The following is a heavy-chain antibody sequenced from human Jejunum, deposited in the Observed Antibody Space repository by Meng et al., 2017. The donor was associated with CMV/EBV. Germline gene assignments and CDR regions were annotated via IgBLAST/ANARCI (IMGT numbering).Heavy chain of an antibody. Sequence: VQLVQSGAEVKKPXSSVKVACKTSGDSFSTQTFSWVRQAPGQGLEWMGGLIAVFDKTKAAPRFQDRVTFTADESTSTAYMELSSLTFDDTAVYFCARGRRNEPLFDYWGQGTLVTVSS. CDR2: LIAVFDKT. V-gene: IGHV1-69*13. J-gene: IGHJ4*02. CDR3: ARGRRNEPLFDY. D-gene: IGHD1-14*01. CDR1: GDSFSTQT.